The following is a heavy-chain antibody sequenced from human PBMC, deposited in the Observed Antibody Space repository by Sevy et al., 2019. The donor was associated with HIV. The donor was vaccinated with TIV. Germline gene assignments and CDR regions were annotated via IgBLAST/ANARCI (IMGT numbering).Heavy chain of an antibody. CDR1: GYTFTGYY. D-gene: IGHD2-15*01. CDR3: ARPSCSVGSCYSDAFDI. V-gene: IGHV1-2*02. J-gene: IGHJ3*02. Sequence: ASVKVSCKASGYTFTGYYMHWVRQAPGQGLEWMGWINPNSGGTNYAQKFQGRVTMTRDTSIGTAYMELSRLRSDDTAVYYCARPSCSVGSCYSDAFDIWGQGTMVTVSS. CDR2: INPNSGGT.